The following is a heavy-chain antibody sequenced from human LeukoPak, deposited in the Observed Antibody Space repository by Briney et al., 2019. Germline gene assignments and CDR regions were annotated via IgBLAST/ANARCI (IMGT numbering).Heavy chain of an antibody. CDR2: INHSGST. CDR1: GGSFSGYY. D-gene: IGHD6-13*01. J-gene: IGHJ4*02. Sequence: SETLSLTCAVYGGSFSGYYWSWIRQPPGKGLEWIGEINHSGSTNYNPSLKSRVTISVDTSKNQFSLKLSSVTAADTAVYYCARLGIAAGDYWGQGTLVTVSS. CDR3: ARLGIAAGDY. V-gene: IGHV4-34*01.